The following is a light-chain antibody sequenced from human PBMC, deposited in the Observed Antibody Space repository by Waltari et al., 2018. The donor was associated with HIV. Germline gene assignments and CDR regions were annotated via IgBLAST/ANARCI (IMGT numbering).Light chain of an antibody. V-gene: IGLV1-47*01. CDR2: RNS. CDR3: AAWDDSLSGWV. CDR1: RSNIGDNY. Sequence: QSALAQPPSTSGTPGQTVTIPCSGSRSNIGDNYVSWYQPLPGTAPKLLIYRNSQRPSGVRDRFSGSKSGTSASLAINDLRSEDEAEYHCAAWDDSLSGWVFGGGTNLTVL. J-gene: IGLJ3*02.